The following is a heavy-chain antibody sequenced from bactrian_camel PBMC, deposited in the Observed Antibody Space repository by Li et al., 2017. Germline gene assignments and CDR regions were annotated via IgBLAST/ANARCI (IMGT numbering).Heavy chain of an antibody. V-gene: IGHV3S55*01. CDR1: GAIFRRCR. Sequence: HVQLVESGGGSVQAGGSLKLSCAASGAIFRRCRMAWYRQAPGKERELVARISSDGTTTDYDSAEGRSTIPRDRAKNTMYLQIDALRPEDTAMYYCAADPGRRCGGSGRVAGFKYQGQGTQVTVS. J-gene: IGHJ4*01. D-gene: IGHD5*01. CDR2: ISSDGTT.